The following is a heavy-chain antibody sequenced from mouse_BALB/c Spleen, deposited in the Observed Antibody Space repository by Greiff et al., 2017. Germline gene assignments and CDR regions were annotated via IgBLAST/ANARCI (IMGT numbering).Heavy chain of an antibody. CDR3: ARDPDYGSTFNRYFDV. J-gene: IGHJ1*01. CDR2: ISDGGSYT. V-gene: IGHV5-4*02. CDR1: GFTFSDYY. D-gene: IGHD1-1*01. Sequence: EVHLVESGGGLVKPGGSLKLSCAASGFTFSDYYMYWVRQTPEKRLEWVATISDGGSYTYYPDSVKGRFTISRDNAKNNLYLQMSSLKSEDTAMYYCARDPDYGSTFNRYFDVWGAGTTVTVSS.